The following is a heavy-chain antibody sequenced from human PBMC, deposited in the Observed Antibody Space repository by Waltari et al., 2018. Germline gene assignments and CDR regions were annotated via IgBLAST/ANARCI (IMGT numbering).Heavy chain of an antibody. Sequence: QVQLQESGPGLVKPSETLSLTCAVSGYSISSGYYWGWIRQPPGKGLEWIGSIYHSGSTYYNPSLKSRVTISVDTSKNQFSLKLSSVTAADTAVYYCARGELRFLEWLYHWGQGTLVTVSS. V-gene: IGHV4-38-2*01. J-gene: IGHJ5*02. CDR1: GYSISSGYY. CDR3: ARGELRFLEWLYH. CDR2: IYHSGST. D-gene: IGHD3-3*01.